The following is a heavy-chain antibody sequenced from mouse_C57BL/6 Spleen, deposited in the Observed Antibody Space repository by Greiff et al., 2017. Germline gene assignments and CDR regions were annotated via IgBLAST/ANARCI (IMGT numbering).Heavy chain of an antibody. V-gene: IGHV7-3*01. D-gene: IGHD2-2*01. J-gene: IGHJ4*01. CDR2: IRNKANGYTT. CDR3: ARYIVGYLYYAMDY. Sequence: EVQGVESGGGLVQPGGSLSLSCAASGFTFTDYYMSWVRQPPGKALEWLGFIRNKANGYTTEYSASVKGRFTISRDNSQSILYLQMNALRAEDSATYYCARYIVGYLYYAMDYWGQGTSVTVSS. CDR1: GFTFTDYY.